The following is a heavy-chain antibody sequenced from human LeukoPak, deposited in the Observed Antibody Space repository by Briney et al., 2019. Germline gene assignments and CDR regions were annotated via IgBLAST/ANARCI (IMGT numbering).Heavy chain of an antibody. Sequence: PSETLSLTCSVCGGPLSSSSDYWRWIRQPPAKGAEWIGNNYYIESTYYNPSLKNRVTISGDTSKNQFSLKLSSVTAAGTAVYYCARHRYYGSGSYSLNWFDPWGQGTLVTVSS. CDR2: NYYIEST. V-gene: IGHV4-39*01. J-gene: IGHJ5*02. CDR3: ARHRYYGSGSYSLNWFDP. D-gene: IGHD3-10*01. CDR1: GGPLSSSSDY.